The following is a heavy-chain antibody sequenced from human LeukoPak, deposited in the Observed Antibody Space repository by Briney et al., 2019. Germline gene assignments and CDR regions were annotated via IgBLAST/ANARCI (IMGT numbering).Heavy chain of an antibody. CDR1: GYTFTGYY. CDR2: INPNSGGT. J-gene: IGHJ4*02. CDR3: ARDLSYCSSTSCYIREDYFDY. Sequence: ASVKVSCKASGYTFTGYYMHWVRQAPGQGIERMGWINPNSGGTNYAQKFQGRVTMTRDTSISTAYMELSRLRSDDTAVYYCARDLSYCSSTSCYIREDYFDYWGQGTLVTVSS. D-gene: IGHD2-2*02. V-gene: IGHV1-2*02.